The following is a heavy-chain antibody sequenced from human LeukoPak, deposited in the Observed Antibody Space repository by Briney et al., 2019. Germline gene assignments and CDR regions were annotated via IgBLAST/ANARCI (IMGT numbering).Heavy chain of an antibody. J-gene: IGHJ4*02. CDR3: TRDSVGATLFN. CDR1: GFTFSSYA. V-gene: IGHV3-49*04. Sequence: GGSLRLSCAASGFTFSSYAMSWVRQAPGKGLEWVGFIRSKAYGGTTEYAASVKGRFTISRDDSKSIAYLQMNSLKTEDTAVYYCTRDSVGATLFNWGQGTLVTVSS. D-gene: IGHD1-26*01. CDR2: IRSKAYGGTT.